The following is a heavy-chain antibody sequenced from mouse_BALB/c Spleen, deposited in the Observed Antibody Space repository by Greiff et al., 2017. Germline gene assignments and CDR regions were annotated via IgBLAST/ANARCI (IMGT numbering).Heavy chain of an antibody. CDR3: ARWHYYGSSYGGAMDY. CDR2: IYPGDGDT. CDR1: GYTFTSYW. V-gene: IGHV1-87*01. D-gene: IGHD1-1*01. Sequence: VQLQQSGAELARPGASVKLSCKASGYTFTSYWMQWVKQRPGQGLEWIGAIYPGDGDTRYTQKFKGKATLTADKSSSTAYMQLSSLASEDSAVYYCARWHYYGSSYGGAMDYWGQGTSVTVSS. J-gene: IGHJ4*01.